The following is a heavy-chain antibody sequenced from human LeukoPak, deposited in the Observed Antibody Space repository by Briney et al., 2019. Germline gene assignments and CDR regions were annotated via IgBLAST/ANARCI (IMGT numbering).Heavy chain of an antibody. Sequence: GGSLRLSCAASGFTFSSYEMNWVRQAPGKGLEWVSYISSTSGSTIYYADSVKGRFTISRDNAKNSLYLQMNSLRAEDTAVYYCARRYCSSTSCLLDYWGQGTLVTVSS. J-gene: IGHJ4*02. D-gene: IGHD2-2*01. CDR1: GFTFSSYE. V-gene: IGHV3-48*03. CDR2: ISSTSGSTI. CDR3: ARRYCSSTSCLLDY.